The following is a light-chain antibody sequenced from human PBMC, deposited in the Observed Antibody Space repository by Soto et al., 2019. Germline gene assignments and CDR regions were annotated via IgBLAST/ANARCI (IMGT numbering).Light chain of an antibody. CDR3: QQRSNWPQT. Sequence: ESWLIQYDATLSLSPGEIATLSRGASQSVRSYLAWYQKKPGQAPRLLIYDASNRATGIPARLSGSGYGTDLTITISSLQTEDFEVYYCQQRSNWPQTFGHGTKVDI. CDR2: DAS. V-gene: IGKV3-11*01. CDR1: QSVRSY. J-gene: IGKJ1*01.